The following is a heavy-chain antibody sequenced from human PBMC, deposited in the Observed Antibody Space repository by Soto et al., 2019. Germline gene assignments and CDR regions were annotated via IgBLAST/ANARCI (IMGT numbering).Heavy chain of an antibody. CDR2: INPSGGST. CDR3: AILRQDYYDSSGYSPTSGYYGMDV. CDR1: GSTFTSYY. Sequence: ASVKVSCKASGSTFTSYYMHWVRQAPGQGLEWMGIINPSGGSTSYAQKFQGRVTMTRDTSTSTVYMELSSLRSEDTAVYYCAILRQDYYDSSGYSPTSGYYGMDVWGQGTTVTVSS. D-gene: IGHD3-22*01. V-gene: IGHV1-46*01. J-gene: IGHJ6*02.